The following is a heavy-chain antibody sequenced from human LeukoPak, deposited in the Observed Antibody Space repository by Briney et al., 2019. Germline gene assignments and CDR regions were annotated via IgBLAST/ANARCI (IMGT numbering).Heavy chain of an antibody. Sequence: GGSLRLSCAASGFTFSSYEMNWVRQAPGKGLEWVSYIGSSGSTIYYADSVKGRFTISRDNAKNSLYLQMNSLRAEDTAVYYCARSGRAGNWFDPWGQGTLVTVSS. CDR3: ARSGRAGNWFDP. D-gene: IGHD6-13*01. J-gene: IGHJ5*02. CDR2: IGSSGSTI. V-gene: IGHV3-48*03. CDR1: GFTFSSYE.